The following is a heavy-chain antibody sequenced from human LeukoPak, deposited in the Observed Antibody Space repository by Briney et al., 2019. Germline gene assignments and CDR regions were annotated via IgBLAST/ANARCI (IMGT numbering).Heavy chain of an antibody. CDR1: GGSISRYY. CDR2: IYYSGST. D-gene: IGHD2-15*01. J-gene: IGHJ3*02. V-gene: IGHV4-59*01. CDR3: ARDLRLLDAFDI. Sequence: SETLSLTCTVSGGSISRYYWSWIRQPPGKGLEWIGYIYYSGSTNYNPSLKSRVTISVDTSKNQFSLRLSSVTAADTAVYYWARDLRLLDAFDIWGQGTMVTVSS.